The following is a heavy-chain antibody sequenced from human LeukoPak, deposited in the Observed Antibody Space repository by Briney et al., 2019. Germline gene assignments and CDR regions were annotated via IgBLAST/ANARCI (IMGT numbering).Heavy chain of an antibody. Sequence: GRSLRLSCAASGFTFSSYAMHWVRQAPGKGLEWVAVISYDGSNKYYADSAKGRFTISRDNSKNTLYLQMNSLRVEDTAVYYCARDNDGAAAGSFDYWGQGTLVTVSS. J-gene: IGHJ4*02. D-gene: IGHD6-13*01. CDR3: ARDNDGAAAGSFDY. CDR2: ISYDGSNK. CDR1: GFTFSSYA. V-gene: IGHV3-30-3*01.